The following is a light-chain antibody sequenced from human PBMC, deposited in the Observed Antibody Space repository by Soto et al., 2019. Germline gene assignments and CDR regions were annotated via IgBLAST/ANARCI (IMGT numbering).Light chain of an antibody. CDR1: SSDVGSYNL. CDR2: EVS. J-gene: IGLJ3*02. Sequence: QSVLTQPASVSGSPGQSITISCTGTSSDVGSYNLVSWYQQHPGKAPKLMIYEVSKRPSGVSNRFSGSKSGNTASLTISGLQAEDEADYYCCSYAGSNWVFGGGTKLTVL. CDR3: CSYAGSNWV. V-gene: IGLV2-23*02.